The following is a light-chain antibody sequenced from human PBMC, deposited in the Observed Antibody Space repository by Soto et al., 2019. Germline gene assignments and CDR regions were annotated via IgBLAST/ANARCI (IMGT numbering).Light chain of an antibody. Sequence: DIQMTQSPSSLSASLGDRVTITCRTSQGISNYLAWYQQKPGKVPKLLIYAASTLQSWVPSRFSGSGSGTAFTLTISILQPEDVSTYCCQKYNSAPLTLVPGTKVDIK. CDR3: QKYNSAPLT. J-gene: IGKJ3*01. V-gene: IGKV1-27*01. CDR1: QGISNY. CDR2: AAS.